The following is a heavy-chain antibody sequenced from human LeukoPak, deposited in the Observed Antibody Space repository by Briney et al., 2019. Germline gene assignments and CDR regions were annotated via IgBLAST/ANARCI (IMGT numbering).Heavy chain of an antibody. CDR1: GGSISSYY. CDR3: ARSELLWFGGVNSGFDY. D-gene: IGHD3-10*01. J-gene: IGHJ4*02. CDR2: IYYSGST. Sequence: SETLSLTCTVSGGSISSYYWSWIRQPLGKGLEWIGYIYYSGSTNYNPSLKSRVTISVDTSRTRFSLKLTSVTAADTAVYYCARSELLWFGGVNSGFDYWGQGTLVTVSS. V-gene: IGHV4-59*01.